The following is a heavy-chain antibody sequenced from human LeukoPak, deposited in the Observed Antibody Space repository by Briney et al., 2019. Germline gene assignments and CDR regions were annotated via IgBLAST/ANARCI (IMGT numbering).Heavy chain of an antibody. J-gene: IGHJ4*02. CDR2: MNHSGST. Sequence: SETWSLTCAVYGGSFSGYYWSWVRQPPGKGLEWIGEMNHSGSTNYNPSLKSRVTISVDTSKNQFSLKLSSVTAADTAVYYCARDLGIAARPDYWGQGTLVTVSS. CDR1: GGSFSGYY. D-gene: IGHD6-6*01. CDR3: ARDLGIAARPDY. V-gene: IGHV4-34*01.